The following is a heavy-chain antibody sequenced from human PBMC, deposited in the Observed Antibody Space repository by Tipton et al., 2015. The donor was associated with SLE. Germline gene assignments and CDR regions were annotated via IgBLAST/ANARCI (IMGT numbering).Heavy chain of an antibody. Sequence: QSGPEVKKPGSSVKVSCKASGGTFNSYTISWVRQAPGQGFEWMGRIIPILGIVNYAQKFQDRVTITADKSTSTAYMELSSLRSEDTALYYCAGQSTVVTPLEYWGQGTLVNVSS. D-gene: IGHD4-23*01. CDR2: IIPILGIV. CDR3: AGQSTVVTPLEY. CDR1: GGTFNSYT. J-gene: IGHJ4*02. V-gene: IGHV1-69*02.